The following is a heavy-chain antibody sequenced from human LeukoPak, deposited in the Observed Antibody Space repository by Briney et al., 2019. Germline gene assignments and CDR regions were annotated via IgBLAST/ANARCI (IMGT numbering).Heavy chain of an antibody. CDR2: ISSSSSYI. V-gene: IGHV3-21*01. CDR1: GFTFSSYS. CDR3: ARLSMKDAFDI. Sequence: PGGSLRLSCAASGFTFSSYSMNWVRQAPGKGLEWVSSISSSSSYIYYADSVKGRFTTSRDNAKNSLYLQMNSLRAEDTAVYYCARLSMKDAFDIWGQGTMVTVSS. J-gene: IGHJ3*02. D-gene: IGHD2/OR15-2a*01.